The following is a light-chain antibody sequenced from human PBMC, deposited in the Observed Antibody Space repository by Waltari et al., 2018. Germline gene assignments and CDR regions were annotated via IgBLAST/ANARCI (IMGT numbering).Light chain of an antibody. V-gene: IGLV1-40*01. CDR2: GNS. J-gene: IGLJ3*02. CDR3: QSYDSSLSGLWV. Sequence: QSVLTQPPSVSGAPGQRVTISCTGSSPNIGAGSAVPWYQQLPGTAPKLLIYGNSNRPSGVPDRFSGSKSGTSASLAITGLQAEDEADYYCQSYDSSLSGLWVFGGGTKLTVL. CDR1: SPNIGAGSA.